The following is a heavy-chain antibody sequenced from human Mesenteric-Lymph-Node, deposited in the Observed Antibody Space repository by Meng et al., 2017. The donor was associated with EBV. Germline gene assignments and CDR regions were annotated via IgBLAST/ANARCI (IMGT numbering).Heavy chain of an antibody. V-gene: IGHV2-5*02. CDR2: IYWDNDR. Sequence: QNPLKQSCPSRVETPPPPTLTCTLPGFSLSTDGVGVAWIRQPPGKALEWLAVIYWDNDRRYNTSLRSRVTITKDTSKNQVVLTMTNMDPVDTATYYCAHRRRHDYRSGWYYDYWGQGTLVTVSS. CDR1: GFSLSTDGVG. J-gene: IGHJ4*02. CDR3: AHRRRHDYRSGWYYDY. D-gene: IGHD6-19*01.